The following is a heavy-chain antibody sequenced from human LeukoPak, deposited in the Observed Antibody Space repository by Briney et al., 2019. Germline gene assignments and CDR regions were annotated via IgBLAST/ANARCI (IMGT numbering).Heavy chain of an antibody. V-gene: IGHV3-23*01. CDR1: GFTFSSYA. J-gene: IGHJ4*02. CDR2: ISGSGGST. Sequence: PGGSLRLSCAASGFTFSSYAMSWVRQAPGKGLEWVSAISGSGGSTYYADSVKGRFTISRDNSKNTLYIKMNSLNTEDTAVYYCTTGGYCNFSTCYGSDCWGQGSLVSVSS. CDR3: TTGGYCNFSTCYGSDC. D-gene: IGHD2-2*01.